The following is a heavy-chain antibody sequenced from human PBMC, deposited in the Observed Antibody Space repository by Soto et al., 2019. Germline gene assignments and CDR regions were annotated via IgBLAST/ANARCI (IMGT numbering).Heavy chain of an antibody. Sequence: GGSLRLSCAASGFTFSSYAMHWVRQAPGKGLEWVAVISYDGSNKYYADSVKGRFTISRDNSKNTLYLQMNSLRAEDTAVYYCARLSGTLGDIVVVPAANPTHDAFDIWGQGTMVTVSS. CDR2: ISYDGSNK. CDR1: GFTFSSYA. CDR3: ARLSGTLGDIVVVPAANPTHDAFDI. D-gene: IGHD2-2*01. V-gene: IGHV3-30-3*01. J-gene: IGHJ3*02.